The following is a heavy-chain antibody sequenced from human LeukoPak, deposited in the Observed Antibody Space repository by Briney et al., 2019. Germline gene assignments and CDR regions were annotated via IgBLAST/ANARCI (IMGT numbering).Heavy chain of an antibody. CDR2: INPNSGGT. CDR1: GYTFTGYY. CDR3: ARSYYYGSGSIYYYYMDV. Sequence: ASVKVSCKASGYTFTGYYMHWVRQAPGQGLEWMGWINPNSGGTNYAQKFQGSVAMTRDTSISTAYMELSRLRSDDTAVYYCARSYYYGSGSIYYYYMDVWGKGTTVTVSS. D-gene: IGHD3-10*01. J-gene: IGHJ6*03. V-gene: IGHV1-2*02.